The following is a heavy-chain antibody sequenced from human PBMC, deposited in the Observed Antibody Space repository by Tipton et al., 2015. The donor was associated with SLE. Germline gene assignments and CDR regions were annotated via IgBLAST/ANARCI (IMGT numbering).Heavy chain of an antibody. CDR2: VFSSGTT. J-gene: IGHJ4*02. V-gene: IGHV4-31*03. CDR1: SGSVGSGAYY. CDR3: ARYFYDSSGVCLFDF. D-gene: IGHD3-22*01. Sequence: TLSLTCTVSSGSVGSGAYYWSWIRQHPGKGLEWIGYVFSSGTTYYNPSLKGRLSLSLDTSQNQLSLKLNSVTSADTAVYYCARYFYDSSGVCLFDFWGQGTLVTVSS.